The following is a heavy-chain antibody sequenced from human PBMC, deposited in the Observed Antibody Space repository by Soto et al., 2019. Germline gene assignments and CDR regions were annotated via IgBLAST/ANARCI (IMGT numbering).Heavy chain of an antibody. CDR1: GFTFSSYW. CDR3: ASSTTGDIVLVVGGKARIVSDASDI. D-gene: IGHD2-15*01. Sequence: GGSLRLSCAASGFTFSSYWMTWVRQAPGKGLEWVANIKQDGSEKYYVDSVKGRFTISRDNAKKSLYLQMNSLRAEDTAVYYCASSTTGDIVLVVGGKARIVSDASDIWGQGTMVTVSS. V-gene: IGHV3-7*01. J-gene: IGHJ3*02. CDR2: IKQDGSEK.